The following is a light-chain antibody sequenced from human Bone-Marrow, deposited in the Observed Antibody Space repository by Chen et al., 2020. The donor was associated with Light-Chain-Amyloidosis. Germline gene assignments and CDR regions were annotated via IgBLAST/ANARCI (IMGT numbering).Light chain of an antibody. V-gene: IGKV2-30*02. CDR1: QNIVHSDGHTY. CDR3: MQDTHWPKT. Sequence: DVLMSQSLLSLPVTLGQLASFSCRSSQNIVHSDGHTYLNWFQQRPGQSPRRLIYEVSNRDSGVPDRFSGSGSGTDFTLKISRVEAEDVGVYYCMQDTHWPKTFGQGTKLEI. J-gene: IGKJ2*01. CDR2: EVS.